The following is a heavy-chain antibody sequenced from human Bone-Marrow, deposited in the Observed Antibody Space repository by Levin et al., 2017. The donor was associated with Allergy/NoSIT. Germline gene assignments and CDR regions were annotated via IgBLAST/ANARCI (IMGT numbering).Heavy chain of an antibody. Sequence: GESLKISCAASGFTFSSYSMNWVRQAPGKGLEWVSYIGSSSNAIYYADSVKGRFTISRDNAKNSLSLQMNSLRAEDTAVYYCARLYYDFWSASRAFHIWGQGTMVTVSS. D-gene: IGHD3-3*01. CDR2: IGSSSNAI. J-gene: IGHJ3*02. CDR1: GFTFSSYS. V-gene: IGHV3-48*01. CDR3: ARLYYDFWSASRAFHI.